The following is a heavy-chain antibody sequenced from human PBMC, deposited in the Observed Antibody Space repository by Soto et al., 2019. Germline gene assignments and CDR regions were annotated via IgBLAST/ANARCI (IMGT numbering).Heavy chain of an antibody. CDR3: AKEGEYSSGWDNFDY. J-gene: IGHJ4*02. Sequence: EVQLLESGGGLVQPGGSLRLSCAASGFTFSSYAMSWVRQAPGKGLEWVSAIGGSGGSTYYADSVKGRFTISRDNSQNTLYLQMNSLRAEDTAVYYCAKEGEYSSGWDNFDYWGQGTLVTVSS. CDR1: GFTFSSYA. CDR2: IGGSGGST. D-gene: IGHD6-19*01. V-gene: IGHV3-23*01.